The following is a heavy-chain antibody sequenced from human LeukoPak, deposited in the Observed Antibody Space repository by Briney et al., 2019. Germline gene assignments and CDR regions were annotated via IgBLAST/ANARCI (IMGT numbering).Heavy chain of an antibody. CDR1: GGSFSGYY. CDR2: INHSGST. V-gene: IGHV4-34*01. Sequence: SSETLSLTCAVYGGSFSGYYWSWIRQPPGKGLEWIGEINHSGSTNYNPSLKSRVTISVDTSKNQFSLKLSSVTAADTAVYYCARRGLYYYGSGSFPRGPYFDYWGQGTLVTVSS. CDR3: ARRGLYYYGSGSFPRGPYFDY. D-gene: IGHD3-10*01. J-gene: IGHJ4*02.